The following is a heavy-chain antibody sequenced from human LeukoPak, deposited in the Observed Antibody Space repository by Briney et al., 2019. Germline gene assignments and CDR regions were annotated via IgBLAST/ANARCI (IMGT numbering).Heavy chain of an antibody. CDR3: ARIPPSSGWSNY. CDR2: ISGSGGST. Sequence: GGSLRLSCAASGFTFGSYAMSWVRQAPGKGLEWVSAISGSGGSTYYADSVKGRFTISRDNSKNTLYLQMNSLRAEDTAVYYCARIPPSSGWSNYWGQGTLVTVSS. V-gene: IGHV3-23*01. D-gene: IGHD6-19*01. CDR1: GFTFGSYA. J-gene: IGHJ4*02.